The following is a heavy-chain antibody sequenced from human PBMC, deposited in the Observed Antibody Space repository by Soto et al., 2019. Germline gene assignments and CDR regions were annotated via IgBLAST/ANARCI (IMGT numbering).Heavy chain of an antibody. CDR2: IYYRGST. J-gene: IGHJ6*02. D-gene: IGHD1-26*01. Sequence: SETLSLTCTVSGGSISSHYWSWVRQAPGKGLEWIGHIYYRGSTTYNPSLRSRSTISVDTSNNQFSPKLNSVTTADTAVYYCARDGREASGMDVWGQGTKVTVSS. CDR1: GGSISSHY. V-gene: IGHV4-59*11. CDR3: ARDGREASGMDV.